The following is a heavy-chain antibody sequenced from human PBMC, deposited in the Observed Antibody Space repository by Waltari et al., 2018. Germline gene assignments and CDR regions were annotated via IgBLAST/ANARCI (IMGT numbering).Heavy chain of an antibody. CDR1: GAAINTGDYF. Sequence: QVQLQESGPGLVKPSQTLSLTCTVSGAAINTGDYFWSWVRQPAGEGLEWIGRIYTGGSTDYNPYLWGRVTISRDTSKSQVSLKLTAVTAADSAVYYCARHLENFYGAGRGNWFDPWGPGTRVTVSS. CDR3: ARHLENFYGAGRGNWFDP. V-gene: IGHV4-61*02. J-gene: IGHJ5*02. CDR2: IYTGGST. D-gene: IGHD3-10*01.